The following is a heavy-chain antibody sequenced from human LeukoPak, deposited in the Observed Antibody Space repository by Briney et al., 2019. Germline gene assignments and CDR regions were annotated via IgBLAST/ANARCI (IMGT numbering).Heavy chain of an antibody. Sequence: GGSLRLSCAASGFTFSSYAMSWVRQAPREGLEWGSAISGSGGSTYYADSVKDRFTISRDNSKNTLYLQMNSLRAEDTAVYYCAKNYYGSGSNVGYFDYWGQGTLVTVSS. CDR3: AKNYYGSGSNVGYFDY. J-gene: IGHJ4*02. CDR2: ISGSGGST. D-gene: IGHD3-10*01. V-gene: IGHV3-23*01. CDR1: GFTFSSYA.